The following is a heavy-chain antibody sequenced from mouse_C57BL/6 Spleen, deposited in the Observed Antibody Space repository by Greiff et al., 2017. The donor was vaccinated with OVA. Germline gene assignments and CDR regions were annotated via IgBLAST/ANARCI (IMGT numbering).Heavy chain of an antibody. V-gene: IGHV5-9*01. D-gene: IGHD1-1*02. Sequence: EVQVVESGGGLVKPGGSLKLSCAASGFTFSSYTMSWVRQTPEKRLEWVATISGGGGNTYYPDSVKGRFIISRDNAKNTLYLQMSSLRSEDTALYYCARGGYPYYIDYWGQGTTLTVSS. CDR1: GFTFSSYT. CDR3: ARGGYPYYIDY. J-gene: IGHJ2*01. CDR2: ISGGGGNT.